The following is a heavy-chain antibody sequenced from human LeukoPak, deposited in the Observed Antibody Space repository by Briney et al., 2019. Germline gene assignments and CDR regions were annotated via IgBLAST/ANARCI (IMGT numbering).Heavy chain of an antibody. J-gene: IGHJ4*02. CDR1: GFTFSSYW. Sequence: GGSLRLSCAASGFTFSSYWMSWVRQAPGRGLEWVANIKQDGSDKYYVDSVKGRFTISRDNAKNSLYLRVNSLRAEDTALYYCARDSRATGTHDYWGQGTLVTVS. D-gene: IGHD3-9*01. CDR2: IKQDGSDK. CDR3: ARDSRATGTHDY. V-gene: IGHV3-7*05.